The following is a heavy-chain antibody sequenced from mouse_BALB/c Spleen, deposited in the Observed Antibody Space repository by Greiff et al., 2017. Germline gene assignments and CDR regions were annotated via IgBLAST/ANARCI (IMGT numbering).Heavy chain of an antibody. J-gene: IGHJ4*01. CDR2: ISSGGSYT. CDR3: ARDRGTTVVPYYAMDY. Sequence: EVQLVESGGGLVKPGGSLKLSCAASGFTFSSYAMSWVRQSPEKRLEWVAEISSGGSYTYYPDTVTGRFTISRDNAKNTLYLEMSSLRSEDTAMYYCARDRGTTVVPYYAMDYWGQGTSVTVSS. V-gene: IGHV5-9-4*01. CDR1: GFTFSSYA. D-gene: IGHD1-1*01.